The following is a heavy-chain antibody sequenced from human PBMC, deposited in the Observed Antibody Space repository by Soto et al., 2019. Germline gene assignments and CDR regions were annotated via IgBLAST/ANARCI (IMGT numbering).Heavy chain of an antibody. V-gene: IGHV3-33*01. Sequence: QVQLVESGGGVVQPGRSLRLSCAASGFTFSDYGMHWVRQAPGKGLEWVAVIWYDGSNKFYADSVKGRFTISRDNSKNALYLQMNSLRAEDTSMYYCARRNSYYVDYWGQGTLVTVSS. D-gene: IGHD1-7*01. CDR3: ARRNSYYVDY. CDR1: GFTFSDYG. J-gene: IGHJ4*02. CDR2: IWYDGSNK.